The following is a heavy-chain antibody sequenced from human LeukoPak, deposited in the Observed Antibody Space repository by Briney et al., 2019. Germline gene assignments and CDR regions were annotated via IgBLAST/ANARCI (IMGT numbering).Heavy chain of an antibody. J-gene: IGHJ4*02. CDR3: ARPVGLSTTASY. CDR1: GSTFVGYY. V-gene: IGHV1-2*02. CDR2: INPTTGGT. D-gene: IGHD5/OR15-5a*01. Sequence: ASVKVSCKASGSTFVGYYLHWVRQAPGQGLEWMGWINPTTGGTNYAQKFQDRVTMTRDTSINPAYMELSGLTSDDTAVYYCARPVGLSTTASYWGQGTLVIVSS.